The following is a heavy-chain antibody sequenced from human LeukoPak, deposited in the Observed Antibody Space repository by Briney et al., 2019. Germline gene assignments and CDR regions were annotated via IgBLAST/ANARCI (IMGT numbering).Heavy chain of an antibody. CDR1: GYTFTTNW. J-gene: IGHJ4*02. Sequence: NRGESPKISCHGSGYTFTTNWIGWVRQLPGKGPEWMGIIYPGDSETRFSPSFQGQVTISADKSISTAYLQWSSLKASDTAMYYCVRSRGYSYGYSYYFDYWGQGTLVTVSS. CDR3: VRSRGYSYGYSYYFDY. D-gene: IGHD5-18*01. V-gene: IGHV5-51*01. CDR2: IYPGDSET.